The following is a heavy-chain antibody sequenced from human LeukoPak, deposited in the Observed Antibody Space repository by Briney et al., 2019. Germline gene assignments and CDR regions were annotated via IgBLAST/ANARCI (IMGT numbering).Heavy chain of an antibody. D-gene: IGHD3-3*01. CDR3: AKGATIFGVADYGFDY. CDR1: GFTFSSYG. V-gene: IGHV3-30*18. CDR2: ISYDGSNK. J-gene: IGHJ4*02. Sequence: GRSLRLSCAASGFTFSSYGMHWVRQAPGKGLEWVAVISYDGSNKYYADSVKGRFTISRDNSKNTLYLQMNSLRAEDTAVYYCAKGATIFGVADYGFDYWGQGTLVTVSS.